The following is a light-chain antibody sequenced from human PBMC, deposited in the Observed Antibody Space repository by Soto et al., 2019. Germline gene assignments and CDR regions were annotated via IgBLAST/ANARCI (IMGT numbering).Light chain of an antibody. Sequence: QSALAQPASVSGSPGQSITISCTGTSSDVGAYKYVSWYQQHPGKVPKLIIYGVSNRPSGVSNRFSGSKSGNTAFLTISGLQPEDEADYYRSSFTGTTTPDVFGTGTKVTVL. J-gene: IGLJ1*01. CDR3: SSFTGTTTPDV. CDR1: SSDVGAYKY. V-gene: IGLV2-14*03. CDR2: GVS.